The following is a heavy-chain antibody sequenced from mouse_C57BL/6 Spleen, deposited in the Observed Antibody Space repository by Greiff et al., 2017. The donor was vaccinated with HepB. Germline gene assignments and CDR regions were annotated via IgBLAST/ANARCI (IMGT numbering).Heavy chain of an antibody. V-gene: IGHV1-26*01. CDR2: INPNNGGT. J-gene: IGHJ2*01. Sequence: EVQLQQSGPELVKPGASVKISCKASGYTFTDYYMNWVKQSHGKSLEWIGDINPNNGGTSYNQKFKGKATLTVDKSSSTAYMELRSLTSEDSAVYYCARLDTPYYFDYWGQGTTLTVSS. CDR1: GYTFTDYY. CDR3: ARLDTPYYFDY.